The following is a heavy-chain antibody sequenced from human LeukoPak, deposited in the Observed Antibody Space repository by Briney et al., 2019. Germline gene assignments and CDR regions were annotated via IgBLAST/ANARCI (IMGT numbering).Heavy chain of an antibody. CDR2: ISRIGVST. Sequence: PGGSLKLSCQALEFTLSNYGMDWVRQPQGQGLDWVSAISRIGVSTFYADSVKGRFTISRDNSKNPLYLQLNSLRPEEPAVYYFAKRSLHVSGSPSYFDFWGQGNRVTVSS. CDR1: EFTLSNYG. J-gene: IGHJ4*02. CDR3: AKRSLHVSGSPSYFDF. D-gene: IGHD3-10*01. V-gene: IGHV3-23*01.